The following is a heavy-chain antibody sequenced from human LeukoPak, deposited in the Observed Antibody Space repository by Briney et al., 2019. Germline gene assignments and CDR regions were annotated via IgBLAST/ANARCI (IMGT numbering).Heavy chain of an antibody. CDR1: GGSISSYY. V-gene: IGHV4-59*01. Sequence: SETLSLTCTVSGGSISSYYWSCIRQPPGKGLEWIGYIYYSGSTNYNPSLKSRVTISVDTSKNQFSLKLSSVTAADTAVYYCAAYYYDSSGYYYVPYWGQGTLVTVSS. J-gene: IGHJ4*02. D-gene: IGHD3-22*01. CDR2: IYYSGST. CDR3: AAYYYDSSGYYYVPY.